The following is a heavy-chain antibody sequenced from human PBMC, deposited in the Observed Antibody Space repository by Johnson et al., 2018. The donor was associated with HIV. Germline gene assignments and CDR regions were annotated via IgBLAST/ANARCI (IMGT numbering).Heavy chain of an antibody. CDR3: SRDRGGVTAFDI. CDR1: GFTFSDYY. D-gene: IGHD3-16*01. Sequence: QVQLVESGGGLVKPGGSLRLSCAVSGFTFSDYYMSWIRQAPGKGLEWISYISGGGSAIYYADSVKGRFTISRDNAKNELYLQMNSLRAEDTAVYYCSRDRGGVTAFDIWGQVTLVTVSS. J-gene: IGHJ3*02. V-gene: IGHV3-11*04. CDR2: ISGGGSAI.